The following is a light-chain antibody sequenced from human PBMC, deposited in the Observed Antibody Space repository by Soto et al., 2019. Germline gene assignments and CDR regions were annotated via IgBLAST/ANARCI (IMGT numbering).Light chain of an antibody. V-gene: IGKV3-20*01. CDR3: QQYGGSPPYT. J-gene: IGKJ2*01. Sequence: EIVLTQSPGTLSLSPGERATLSCRASQSVTSSYLAWYQQKPGQAPRLLIYGASSRATGIPDRFSGSGSGTDCTLTISRLEPEDFAVYYCQQYGGSPPYTFGQGTNLEIK. CDR2: GAS. CDR1: QSVTSSY.